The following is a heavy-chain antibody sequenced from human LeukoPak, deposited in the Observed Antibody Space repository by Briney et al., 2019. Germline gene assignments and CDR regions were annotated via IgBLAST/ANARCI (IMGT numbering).Heavy chain of an antibody. D-gene: IGHD1-1*01. Sequence: PGGSLRLSCAASGLTFSSSWMNWVRQAPGRGLEWVATINQDGSEKYYVDSLKGRFTISRDNAKNSLYLQMNSLRVEDTAVYYCARGPRSDNFYWGQGTLVTVSS. V-gene: IGHV3-7*04. J-gene: IGHJ4*02. CDR3: ARGPRSDNFY. CDR2: INQDGSEK. CDR1: GLTFSSSW.